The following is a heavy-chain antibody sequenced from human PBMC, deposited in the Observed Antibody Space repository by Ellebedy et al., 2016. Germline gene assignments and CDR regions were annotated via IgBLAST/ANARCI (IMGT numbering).Heavy chain of an antibody. CDR3: ARISGDYYYYYMDV. J-gene: IGHJ6*03. Sequence: GESLKISCAASGFTFSSYSINWVRQAPGQGLEWVSSISSSSTYIYYADSVKGRFTISRDNAKNSLWLQMNSLRAEDTAVYYCARISGDYYYYYMDVWGKGTTVTVSS. CDR1: GFTFSSYS. D-gene: IGHD4-17*01. V-gene: IGHV3-21*01. CDR2: ISSSSTYI.